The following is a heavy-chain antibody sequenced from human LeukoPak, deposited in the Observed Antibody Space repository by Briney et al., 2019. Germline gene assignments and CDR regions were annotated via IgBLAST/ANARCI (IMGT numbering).Heavy chain of an antibody. CDR1: GGSISSHY. Sequence: SETLSLTCTVSGGSISSHYWSWIRQPPGKGLEWIGYIYYSGSTNYNPSLKSRVTISVDTSKNQFSLKLSSVTAADTAVYYCARERENYDILTGYYSEYYFDYWGQGTLVTVSS. CDR3: ARERENYDILTGYYSEYYFDY. D-gene: IGHD3-9*01. J-gene: IGHJ4*02. CDR2: IYYSGST. V-gene: IGHV4-59*11.